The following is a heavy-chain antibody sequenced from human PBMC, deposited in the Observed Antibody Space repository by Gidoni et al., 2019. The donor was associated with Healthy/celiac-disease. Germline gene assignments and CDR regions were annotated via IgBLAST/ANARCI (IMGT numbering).Heavy chain of an antibody. Sequence: QVQLVQSGAEVKKPGSSVKVSCKASGGTFSSYAISWVRQAPGQGLEWMGGIIPIFGTANYAQKFQGRVTITADESTSTAYMELSSLRSEDTAVYYCARVPAPPGPIQLWFSGGMDVWGQGTTVTVSS. J-gene: IGHJ6*02. D-gene: IGHD5-18*01. CDR3: ARVPAPPGPIQLWFSGGMDV. V-gene: IGHV1-69*01. CDR1: GGTFSSYA. CDR2: IIPIFGTA.